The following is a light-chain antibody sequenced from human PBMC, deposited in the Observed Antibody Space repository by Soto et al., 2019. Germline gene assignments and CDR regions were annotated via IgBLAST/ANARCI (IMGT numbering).Light chain of an antibody. CDR3: QQYGSSPRT. Sequence: EIVLTQSPGTLSLSPGERATLSCRASQSVSSSYLAWYQQKPGQAPRLLIYDASSRATGIPDRFSGSGSGTGFTRTDSRLESEDCAVYYCQQYGSSPRTFGQGTKVEIK. J-gene: IGKJ1*01. CDR1: QSVSSSY. V-gene: IGKV3-20*01. CDR2: DAS.